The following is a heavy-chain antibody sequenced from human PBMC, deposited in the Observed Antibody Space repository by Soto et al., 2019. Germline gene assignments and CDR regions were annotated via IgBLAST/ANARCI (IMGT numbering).Heavy chain of an antibody. Sequence: SETLSLTCTVSGGSISSYYWSWIRQPPGKGLEWIGYIYYSGSTNYNPSLKSRVTISVDTSKNQFSLKLSSVTAADTAVYYCARDLRNSRSPIGRWFDPWGEGTLVTVSS. D-gene: IGHD6-6*01. J-gene: IGHJ5*02. CDR3: ARDLRNSRSPIGRWFDP. V-gene: IGHV4-59*01. CDR2: IYYSGST. CDR1: GGSISSYY.